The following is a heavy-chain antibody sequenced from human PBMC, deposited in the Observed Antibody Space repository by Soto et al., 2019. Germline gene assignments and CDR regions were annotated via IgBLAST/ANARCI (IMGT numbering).Heavy chain of an antibody. CDR3: AREYYGSGKAYYGMDV. D-gene: IGHD3-10*01. J-gene: IGHJ6*02. V-gene: IGHV3-21*01. CDR2: ISGSRSYI. CDR1: EFTFNNYR. Sequence: GGSLRLSCAASEFTFNNYRMNWVRQAPGKGLEWVSLISGSRSYIYYADSVKGRFTISRDDAKNSLYLQMNSLRAEDTAVYYCAREYYGSGKAYYGMDVWGQGTTVTVSS.